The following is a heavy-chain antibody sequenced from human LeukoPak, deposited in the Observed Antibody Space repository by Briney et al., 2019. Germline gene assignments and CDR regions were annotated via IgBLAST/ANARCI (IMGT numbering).Heavy chain of an antibody. CDR3: AKYTSGTSYRGLDQ. CDR1: GLTVSSYG. J-gene: IGHJ4*02. CDR2: IIGSAGNT. D-gene: IGHD3-10*01. V-gene: IGHV3-23*01. Sequence: PGGSLRLSCGASGLTVSSYGMSWVRQAPGEGLEWVSTIIGSAGNTYYADSVKGRFTISRDDSKNTVYLQMNSLRAEDTAVYSCAKYTSGTSYRGLDQWGQGTLVTVSS.